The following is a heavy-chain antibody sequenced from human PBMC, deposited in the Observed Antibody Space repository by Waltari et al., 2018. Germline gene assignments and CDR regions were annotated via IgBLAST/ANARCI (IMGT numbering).Heavy chain of an antibody. CDR2: IWYDGSNK. J-gene: IGHJ4*02. Sequence: QVQLVESGGGVVQPGRSLRLSCAASGFTFSSYGMHWVRQAPGKGLGWVAVIWYDGSNKYYADSGKGRFTIARDNSKNTLYLQMNSLRAEDTAVYYCARARSGGSLLGYWGQGTLVTVSS. CDR1: GFTFSSYG. CDR3: ARARSGGSLLGY. D-gene: IGHD2-15*01. V-gene: IGHV3-33*01.